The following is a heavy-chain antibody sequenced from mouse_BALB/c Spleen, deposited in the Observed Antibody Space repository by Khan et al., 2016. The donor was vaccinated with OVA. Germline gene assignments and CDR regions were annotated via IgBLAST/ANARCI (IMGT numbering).Heavy chain of an antibody. D-gene: IGHD2-3*01. J-gene: IGHJ4*01. CDR3: ARSRWLLPAMDY. CDR2: INTNTGEP. Sequence: QIQLVQSGPELKKPGETVKISCKASGYTFTNYGMNWVKQAPGKVLKWMCWINTNTGEPTYAEEFKGRFAFSLETSASTAYLQINNLKNEDTATYFCARSRWLLPAMDYWGQGTSVTVSS. CDR1: GYTFTNYG. V-gene: IGHV9-3*02.